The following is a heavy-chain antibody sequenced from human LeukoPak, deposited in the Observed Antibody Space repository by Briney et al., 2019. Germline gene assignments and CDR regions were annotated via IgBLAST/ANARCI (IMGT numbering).Heavy chain of an antibody. V-gene: IGHV4-39*06. D-gene: IGHD5-24*01. CDR3: AREHRDGYAADY. J-gene: IGHJ4*02. Sequence: WVRQAPGKGLEWIGSIYYSGSTYYNPSLKSRVTISVDTSKNQFPLKLSSVTAADTAVYYCAREHRDGYAADYWGQGTLVTVSS. CDR2: IYYSGST.